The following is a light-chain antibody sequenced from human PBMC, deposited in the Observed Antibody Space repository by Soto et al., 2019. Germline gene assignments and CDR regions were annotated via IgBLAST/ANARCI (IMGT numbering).Light chain of an antibody. V-gene: IGKV1-39*01. Sequence: DIQMTQFPSSLSASVGDTVTISCRASQSISTYVNWYQQRPASAPKLLIYVASSLQTGVPSRFSGSASGTDFTLTISGVQAEDFATYHCQQTYLSHTFGQGTKLEI. CDR1: QSISTY. CDR2: VAS. CDR3: QQTYLSHT. J-gene: IGKJ2*01.